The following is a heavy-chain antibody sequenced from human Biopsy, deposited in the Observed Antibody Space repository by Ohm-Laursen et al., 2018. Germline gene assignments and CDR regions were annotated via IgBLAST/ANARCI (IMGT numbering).Heavy chain of an antibody. J-gene: IGHJ4*02. D-gene: IGHD1-26*01. CDR1: GGSIYNFF. CDR3: ARVGAGAPSIDYFDY. V-gene: IGHV4-59*01. CDR2: IYYSGST. Sequence: TPSLTCTVSGGSIYNFFWSWIRQPPGKGLEWIGYIYYSGSTNYNPSLRSRVTISVDRSKNQFSLELSSVTAADTAVYYCARVGAGAPSIDYFDYWGQGALVTVSS.